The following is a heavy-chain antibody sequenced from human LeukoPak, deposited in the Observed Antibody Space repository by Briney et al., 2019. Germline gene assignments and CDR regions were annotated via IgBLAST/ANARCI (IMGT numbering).Heavy chain of an antibody. CDR3: ARATTVTTEFDY. V-gene: IGHV4-38-2*01. CDR2: IYHSGST. D-gene: IGHD4-11*01. J-gene: IGHJ4*02. CDR1: GYSISSGYY. Sequence: PSETLSLTCAVSGYSISSGYYWGWIRQPPGKGLEWIGSIYHSGSTYYNPSLKSRVTISVDTSKNQFSLKLSSVTAADTAVYYCARATTVTTEFDYWGQGTLVTVSS.